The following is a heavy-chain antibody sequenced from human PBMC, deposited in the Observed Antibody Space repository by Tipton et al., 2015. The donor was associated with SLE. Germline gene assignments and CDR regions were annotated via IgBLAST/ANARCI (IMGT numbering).Heavy chain of an antibody. V-gene: IGHV3-66*02. CDR2: IYSGGST. CDR3: AREGVYSADAFDI. CDR1: GFTVSSNY. D-gene: IGHD1-26*01. Sequence: SLRLSCAASGFTVSSNYMSWVRQAPGMGLEWVSVIYSGGSTYYADSVKGRFTISRDNSKNTLYLQMNSLRAEDTAVYYCAREGVYSADAFDIWGQGTMVTVSS. J-gene: IGHJ3*02.